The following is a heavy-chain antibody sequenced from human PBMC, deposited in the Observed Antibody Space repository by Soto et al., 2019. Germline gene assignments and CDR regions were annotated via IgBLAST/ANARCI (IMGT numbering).Heavy chain of an antibody. Sequence: SGPTLVNPTQTLTLTCIFSGFALNTSAMCVRWIRQPPGKALEWLARIDWDDDKYYSTSLKTRLTISKDTSKNQVVLTMTNMDPMDTATYYCARAMDIAMASKDNWFDPWGQGTLVTVSS. J-gene: IGHJ5*02. V-gene: IGHV2-70*11. CDR1: GFALNTSAMC. D-gene: IGHD5-18*01. CDR2: IDWDDDK. CDR3: ARAMDIAMASKDNWFDP.